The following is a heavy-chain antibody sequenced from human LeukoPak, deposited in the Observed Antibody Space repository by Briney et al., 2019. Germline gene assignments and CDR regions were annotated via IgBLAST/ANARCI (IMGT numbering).Heavy chain of an antibody. J-gene: IGHJ3*02. CDR3: AREGVAFDI. V-gene: IGHV1-2*02. Sequence: GASVTVSCKASGFTFTNYYMHLVRQAPGPPLEWIGWINPNNGGTNYAQKFQGRVTMTRDTSISTAYMEVRRLRSDDPAVYYCAREGVAFDIWGQGTMVTVSS. D-gene: IGHD3-16*01. CDR1: GFTFTNYY. CDR2: INPNNGGT.